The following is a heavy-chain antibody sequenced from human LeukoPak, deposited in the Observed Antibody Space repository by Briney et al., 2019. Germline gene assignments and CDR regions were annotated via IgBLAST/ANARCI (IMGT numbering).Heavy chain of an antibody. J-gene: IGHJ4*02. Sequence: ASVKVSCKASGYTFTGYYMHWVRQAPGQGLEWMGWMNPNSGDTNYAQKFQGRLTMTRDTSISTAYIELSRLRSDDTALYYCARADLSHSFDYWGQGTLVTVSS. V-gene: IGHV1-2*02. CDR3: ARADLSHSFDY. CDR2: MNPNSGDT. CDR1: GYTFTGYY.